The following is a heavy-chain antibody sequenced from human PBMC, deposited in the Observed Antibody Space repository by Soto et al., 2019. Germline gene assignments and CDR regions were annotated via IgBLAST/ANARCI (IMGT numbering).Heavy chain of an antibody. CDR2: VKSKTDGGTT. CDR3: APGAPVYGGLFDY. Sequence: EVQLVESGGGWVKPGGSLRLSCAASGFTFSKAWMNWVRQAPGKGLEWVGRVKSKTDGGTTDYAAPVKGRFTISRDDSVNTPYLQINSLRPEYTAMYYCAPGAPVYGGLFDYWRRGALVTVSS. CDR1: GFTFSKAW. D-gene: IGHD2-8*01. V-gene: IGHV3-15*01. J-gene: IGHJ4*02.